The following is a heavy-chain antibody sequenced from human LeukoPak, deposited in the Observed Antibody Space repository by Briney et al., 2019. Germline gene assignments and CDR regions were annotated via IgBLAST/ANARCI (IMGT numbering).Heavy chain of an antibody. Sequence: GGSLRLSCAASGFTFSSYGMHWVRQAPGKGLEWVAFIRYDGSNKYYADSVKGRFTISRDNSKNTLYLQMNSLRAGATAVYYCAKDAAHGSGSYYEPYFDYWGQGTLVTVS. CDR3: AKDAAHGSGSYYEPYFDY. CDR1: GFTFSSYG. CDR2: IRYDGSNK. V-gene: IGHV3-30*02. J-gene: IGHJ4*02. D-gene: IGHD3-10*01.